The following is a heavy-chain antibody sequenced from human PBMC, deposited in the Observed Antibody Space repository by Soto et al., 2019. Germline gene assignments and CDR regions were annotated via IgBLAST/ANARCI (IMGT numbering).Heavy chain of an antibody. CDR2: ISWNSGSI. CDR3: AKDMGYDLSPLGYFDY. J-gene: IGHJ4*02. V-gene: IGHV3-9*01. D-gene: IGHD5-12*01. Sequence: EVQLVESGGGLVQPGRSLRLSCAASGFTFDDYAMHWVRQAPGKGLEWVSGISWNSGSIGYADSVKGRFTISRDNAKNSLYLQMNSLRSEDTALYYCAKDMGYDLSPLGYFDYWGQGTLVNFSS. CDR1: GFTFDDYA.